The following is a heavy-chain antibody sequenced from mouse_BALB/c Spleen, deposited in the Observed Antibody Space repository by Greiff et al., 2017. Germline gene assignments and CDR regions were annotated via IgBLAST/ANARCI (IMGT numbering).Heavy chain of an antibody. CDR3: ARDQDLRLRSWFAY. CDR1: GFTFSDYY. Sequence: EVKLMESGGGLVKPGGSLKLSCAASGFTFSDYYMYWVRQTPEKRLEWVATISDGGSYTYYLDSVKGRFTISRDNAKNNLYLQMSSLKSEDTAMYYCARDQDLRLRSWFAYWGQGTLVTVSA. V-gene: IGHV5-4*02. D-gene: IGHD1-2*01. J-gene: IGHJ3*01. CDR2: ISDGGSYT.